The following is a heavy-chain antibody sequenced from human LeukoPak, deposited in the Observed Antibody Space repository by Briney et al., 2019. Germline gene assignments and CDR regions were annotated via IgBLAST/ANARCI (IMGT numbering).Heavy chain of an antibody. CDR3: ARGFTQWLGLFDY. D-gene: IGHD6-19*01. CDR2: IHYSGNT. V-gene: IGHV4-59*01. J-gene: IGHJ4*02. Sequence: SETLSLTCTVSGGTISGYYWSWIRQPPGKGLEWIGYIHYSGNTNYNPSLKSRVTISVDTSKNQFSLKLSSVTAADTAVYCCARGFTQWLGLFDYWGQGTLVTVSS. CDR1: GGTISGYY.